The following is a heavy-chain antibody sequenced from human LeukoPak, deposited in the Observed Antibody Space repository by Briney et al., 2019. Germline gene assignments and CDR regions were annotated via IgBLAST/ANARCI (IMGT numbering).Heavy chain of an antibody. J-gene: IGHJ4*02. V-gene: IGHV3-23*01. D-gene: IGHD3-10*01. CDR2: ISGSDGST. Sequence: GGSLRLSCAASGFPFSSYAMSWVRQAPGQGLEGVSSISGSDGSTHYADSVKGRFTISRDNSKNTLYLQMNSLRAEDTAVYYGAKVPFGELFSWYYFDYWGQGTLVTVSS. CDR1: GFPFSSYA. CDR3: AKVPFGELFSWYYFDY.